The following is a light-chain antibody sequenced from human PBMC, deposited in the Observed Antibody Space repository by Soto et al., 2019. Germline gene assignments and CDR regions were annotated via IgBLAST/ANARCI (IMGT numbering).Light chain of an antibody. CDR1: SSDVGSFNL. Sequence: QPVLTQPASVSGSPGQSIAISCTGTSSDVGSFNLVSWYQQHPGKAPKLLIYEGTKWPSGVSNRFSGSKSGNTASLTISGLQAEDEADYYCCSFGGSTTYVLFGGGTKLTVL. CDR3: CSFGGSTTYVL. CDR2: EGT. J-gene: IGLJ2*01. V-gene: IGLV2-23*01.